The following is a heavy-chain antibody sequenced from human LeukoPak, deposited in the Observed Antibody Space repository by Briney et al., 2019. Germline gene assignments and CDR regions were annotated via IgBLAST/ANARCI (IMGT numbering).Heavy chain of an antibody. J-gene: IGHJ4*02. Sequence: WASVTVSCTASGYTFTSYAMHWVRQASGQRLEWMGWINAGNGNTKYSQKFQGRVTITRDTSASTAYMELSSLRSEDTAVYYCARVRSAEYYFDYWGQGTLVTVSS. CDR2: INAGNGNT. CDR1: GYTFTSYA. D-gene: IGHD2-15*01. CDR3: ARVRSAEYYFDY. V-gene: IGHV1-3*01.